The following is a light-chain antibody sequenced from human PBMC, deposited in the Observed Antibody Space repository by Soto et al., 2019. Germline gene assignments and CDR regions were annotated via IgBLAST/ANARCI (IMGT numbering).Light chain of an antibody. CDR3: AAWDDNLNAYV. V-gene: IGLV1-47*02. CDR1: TSNIGTFY. J-gene: IGLJ1*01. CDR2: IGD. Sequence: QSVLTQPPSTSSTPGQTVTISCSGSTSNIGTFYVYWYQHLPGTAPKLLIYIGDQRASGVSDRFSASKSGTSASLAISGLRSDDEADYYCAAWDDNLNAYVFGIGTQVTVL.